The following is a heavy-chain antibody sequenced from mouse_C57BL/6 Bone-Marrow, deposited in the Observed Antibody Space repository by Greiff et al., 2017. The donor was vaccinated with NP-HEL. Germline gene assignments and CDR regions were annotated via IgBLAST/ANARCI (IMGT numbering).Heavy chain of an antibody. J-gene: IGHJ1*03. D-gene: IGHD1-1*01. Sequence: VHLVESGPELVKPGASVKISCKASGYAFSSSWMNWVKQRPGKGLEWIGRIYPGDGDTNYNGKFKGKATLTADKSSSTAYMQLSSLTSEDSAVYFCARAFYYGSSYGYFDVWGTGTTVTVSS. CDR3: ARAFYYGSSYGYFDV. CDR1: GYAFSSSW. CDR2: IYPGDGDT. V-gene: IGHV1-82*01.